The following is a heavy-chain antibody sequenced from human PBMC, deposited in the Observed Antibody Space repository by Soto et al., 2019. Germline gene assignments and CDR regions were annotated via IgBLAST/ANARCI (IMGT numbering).Heavy chain of an antibody. V-gene: IGHV4-59*01. CDR1: GGSISSYY. Sequence: SETLSLTCTVSGGSISSYYWSWIRQPPGKGLEWIGYIYYSGSTNYNPSLKSRVTISVDTSKNQFSLKLSSVTAADTAVYYCARGGTTSLSLEWRNYYYYGMDVWGQGTTVTVSS. D-gene: IGHD3-3*01. J-gene: IGHJ6*02. CDR3: ARGGTTSLSLEWRNYYYYGMDV. CDR2: IYYSGST.